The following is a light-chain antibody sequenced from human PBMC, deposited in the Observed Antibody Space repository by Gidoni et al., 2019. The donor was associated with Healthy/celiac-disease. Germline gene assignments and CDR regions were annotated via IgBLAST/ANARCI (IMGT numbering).Light chain of an antibody. CDR3: KQYSSYSWT. CDR1: QSISSG. Sequence: TLSAFVGDRVTITCRASQSISSGLAWYQQKPGKAPKLLISKASTLESGVPSRFSGSGAGTEFALTISSLQPEYFATYYCKQYSSYSWTFGQXTKVEIK. J-gene: IGKJ1*01. CDR2: KAS. V-gene: IGKV1-5*03.